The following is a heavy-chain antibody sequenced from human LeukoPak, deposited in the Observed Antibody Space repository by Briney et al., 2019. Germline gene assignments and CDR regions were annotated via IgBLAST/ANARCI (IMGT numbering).Heavy chain of an antibody. CDR2: ISSSSSTI. CDR1: GFTFSSYS. V-gene: IGHV3-48*01. Sequence: GGSLRLSCATSGFTFSSYSMNWVRQAPGKGLEWVSYISSSSSTIYYADSVKGRFTISRDNFKNTLYLQMNSLRAEDTAVYYCAKDPGGHYSKWDWGQGTLVTVSS. J-gene: IGHJ4*02. D-gene: IGHD4-11*01. CDR3: AKDPGGHYSKWD.